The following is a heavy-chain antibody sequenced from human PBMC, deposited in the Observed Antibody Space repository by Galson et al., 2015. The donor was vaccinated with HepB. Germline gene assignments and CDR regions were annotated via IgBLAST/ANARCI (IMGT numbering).Heavy chain of an antibody. J-gene: IGHJ4*02. CDR3: ARDRVLRWRTNYFDY. Sequence: SLRLSCAASGSTFSSYGMHWVRQAPGKGLEWVAVMFYDGTNKYYADSVRGRFTISRDNSKNTLYLQMHSLRAEDTAVYYCARDRVLRWRTNYFDYWGQGTLVTVSS. CDR1: GSTFSSYG. D-gene: IGHD3-16*01. V-gene: IGHV3-33*08. CDR2: MFYDGTNK.